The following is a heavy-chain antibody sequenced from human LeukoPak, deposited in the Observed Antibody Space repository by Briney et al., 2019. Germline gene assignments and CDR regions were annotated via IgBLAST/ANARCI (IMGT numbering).Heavy chain of an antibody. CDR1: GGSISSHY. J-gene: IGHJ6*03. D-gene: IGHD6-13*01. V-gene: IGHV4-59*11. CDR3: ARVRDEYSSSWFYYYYMDV. Sequence: PSETLSLTCTVSGGSISSHYWSWIRQPPGKGLEWIGYIYYSGGTNYNPSLKSRVTISVDTSKNQFSLKLSSVTAADTAVYYCARVRDEYSSSWFYYYYMDVWGKGTTVTVSS. CDR2: IYYSGGT.